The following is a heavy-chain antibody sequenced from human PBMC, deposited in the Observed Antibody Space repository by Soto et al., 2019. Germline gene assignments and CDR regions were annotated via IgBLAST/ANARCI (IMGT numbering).Heavy chain of an antibody. Sequence: ASVKVSCKASGYTCTTYGISWVRQAPGQGLEWLGWINTHNGNTNYAQNLQGRVIMTADTSTSTAYMELRSLRSDDTAIYYCTREGSAPYYYYGMDAWGQGTTVTVSS. CDR1: GYTCTTYG. CDR3: TREGSAPYYYYGMDA. D-gene: IGHD3-10*01. V-gene: IGHV1-18*01. CDR2: INTHNGNT. J-gene: IGHJ6*02.